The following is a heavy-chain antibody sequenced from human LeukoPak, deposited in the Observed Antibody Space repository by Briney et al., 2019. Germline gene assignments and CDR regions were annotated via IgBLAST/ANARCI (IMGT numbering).Heavy chain of an antibody. CDR1: GYTFTNYD. D-gene: IGHD3-3*01. CDR3: ARGGVDFWGIAAY. CDR2: INPSGGST. J-gene: IGHJ4*02. V-gene: IGHV1-46*01. Sequence: ASVKVSCKASGYTFTNYDINWVRQAPGQGLEWMGIINPSGGSTSYAQKFQGRVTMTRDTSTSTVYMELSSLRSEDTAVYYCARGGVDFWGIAAYWGRGTLVTVSS.